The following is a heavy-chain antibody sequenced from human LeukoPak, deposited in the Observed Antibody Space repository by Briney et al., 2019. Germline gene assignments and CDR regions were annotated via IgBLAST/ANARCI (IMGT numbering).Heavy chain of an antibody. J-gene: IGHJ2*01. CDR1: GGSISSYY. Sequence: ASQTLSLTCTVSGGSISSYYWSWIRQPPGKGLEWIGYIYYSGSTNYNPSLKSRVTISVDTSKNQFSLKLSSVTAADTAVYYCARAEGATLPVYWYFDLWGRGTLVTVSS. CDR2: IYYSGST. V-gene: IGHV4-59*01. CDR3: ARAEGATLPVYWYFDL. D-gene: IGHD1-26*01.